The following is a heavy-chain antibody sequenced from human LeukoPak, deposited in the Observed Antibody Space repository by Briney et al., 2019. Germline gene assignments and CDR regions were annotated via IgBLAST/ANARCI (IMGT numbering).Heavy chain of an antibody. CDR3: ARDRVSLDY. Sequence: GGSLRLSCAASGFTFSNYAMSWVRQAPGKGLKWVSTISAGGVSTYYADSVKGRFTISRDNAKNSLYLQMNSLRAEDTAVYYCARDRVSLDYWGQGTLVTVSS. J-gene: IGHJ4*02. CDR2: ISAGGVST. CDR1: GFTFSNYA. V-gene: IGHV3-23*01.